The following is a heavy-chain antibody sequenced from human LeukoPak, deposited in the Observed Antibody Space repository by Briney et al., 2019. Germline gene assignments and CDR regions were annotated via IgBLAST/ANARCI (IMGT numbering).Heavy chain of an antibody. D-gene: IGHD3-22*01. Sequence: GGSLRLSCAASGFTFSNYAMTWVRQAPGKGLEWVANIKQDGSEKYYVDSVKGRFTISRDNDKKSLDLQMNSLRVEDTAVYYCARDMYYFDTSGILGGFWGQGTLVTVSS. V-gene: IGHV3-7*01. J-gene: IGHJ4*02. CDR3: ARDMYYFDTSGILGGF. CDR2: IKQDGSEK. CDR1: GFTFSNYA.